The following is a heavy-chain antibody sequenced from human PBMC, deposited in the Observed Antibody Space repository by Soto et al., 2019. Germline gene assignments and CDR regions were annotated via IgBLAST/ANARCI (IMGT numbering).Heavy chain of an antibody. D-gene: IGHD7-27*01. V-gene: IGHV3-23*01. CDR1: GFTFSSYA. CDR3: AKAPNWGWDAFDI. Sequence: GGSLRLSCAASGFTFSSYAMSWVRQAPGKGLEWVSAISGSGGSTYYADSVKGRFTISRDNSKTTLYLQMNSLRAEDTAVYYCAKAPNWGWDAFDIWGQGTMVTVSS. CDR2: ISGSGGST. J-gene: IGHJ3*02.